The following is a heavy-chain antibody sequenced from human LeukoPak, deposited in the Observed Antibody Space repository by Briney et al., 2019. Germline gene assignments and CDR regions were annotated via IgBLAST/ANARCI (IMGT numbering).Heavy chain of an antibody. CDR1: GGSISSFY. V-gene: IGHV4-59*12. CDR2: IYYSGTS. J-gene: IGHJ4*02. Sequence: SETLSLTCTVSGGSISSFYWSWIRQAPGKGLEWIGLIYYSGTSNYNPSLKSRVTISVDTSKNQFSLKLSSVTAADTAVYYCARGRTLDYWGQGTLVTVSS. CDR3: ARGRTLDY. D-gene: IGHD1-1*01.